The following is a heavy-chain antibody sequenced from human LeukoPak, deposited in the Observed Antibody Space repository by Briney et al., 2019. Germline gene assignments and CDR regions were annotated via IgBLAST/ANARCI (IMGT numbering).Heavy chain of an antibody. V-gene: IGHV1-69*05. CDR2: IIPIFGTA. Sequence: ASVKVSCKASGGTFSSYAISWVRQAPGQGLEWMGGIIPIFGTANYAQKFQGRVTMTRDMSTSTVYMELSSLRSEDTAVYYCARGLYSSGWYDSWFDPWGQGTLVTVSS. J-gene: IGHJ5*02. D-gene: IGHD6-19*01. CDR1: GGTFSSYA. CDR3: ARGLYSSGWYDSWFDP.